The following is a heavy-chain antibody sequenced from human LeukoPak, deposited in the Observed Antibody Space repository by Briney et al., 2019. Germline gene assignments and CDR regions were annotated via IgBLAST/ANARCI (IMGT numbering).Heavy chain of an antibody. V-gene: IGHV4-39*01. CDR1: GGSISSSSYY. Sequence: SEALSLTCTVSGGSISSSSYYWGWIRQPPGKGLEWIGSIYYSGSTYYNPSLKSRVTISVDTSKNQFSLKLGSVTAADTAVYCCARHGSIATGAFTHWGQGTLVTVSS. D-gene: IGHD6-13*01. CDR2: IYYSGST. J-gene: IGHJ4*02. CDR3: ARHGSIATGAFTH.